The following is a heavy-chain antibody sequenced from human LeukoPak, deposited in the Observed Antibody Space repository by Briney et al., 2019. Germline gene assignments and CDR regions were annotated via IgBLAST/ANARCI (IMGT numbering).Heavy chain of an antibody. D-gene: IGHD4-17*01. CDR2: IFNSGTST. V-gene: IGHV3-23*01. Sequence: GGSLRLSCAASGFTFSTCAMTWVRQAPGKGLEWVSVIFNSGTSTYYADSVKGRFTISRDNSKNTLHLQMSSLRAEDTAVYYCAKDMYGDFGGVDYWGQGTLVTVSS. CDR3: AKDMYGDFGGVDY. J-gene: IGHJ4*02. CDR1: GFTFSTCA.